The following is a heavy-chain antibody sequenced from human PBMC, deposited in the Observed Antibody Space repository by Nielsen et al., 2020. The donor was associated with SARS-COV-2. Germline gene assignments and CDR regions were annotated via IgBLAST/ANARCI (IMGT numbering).Heavy chain of an antibody. CDR1: GFTFSSYG. V-gene: IGHV3-33*01. CDR3: ARDRGSSPYFDY. Sequence: GGSLRLSCAASGFTFSSYGMHWVRQAPGKGLEWVAVIWYDGSNKYYADSVKGRFTISRDNSKNTLYLQMNSLRAEDTAVYYCARDRGSSPYFDYWGQGTLVTVSS. J-gene: IGHJ4*02. D-gene: IGHD6-13*01. CDR2: IWYDGSNK.